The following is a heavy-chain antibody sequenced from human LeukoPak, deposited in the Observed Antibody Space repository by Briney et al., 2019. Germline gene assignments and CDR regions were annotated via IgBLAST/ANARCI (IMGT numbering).Heavy chain of an antibody. J-gene: IGHJ4*02. D-gene: IGHD3-3*01. CDR1: GGSISSGGYY. Sequence: SETLSLTCTVSGGSISSGGYYWSWIRQPPGKGLEWIGYIYHSGSTYYNPSLKSRVTISVDRSKNQFSLKLSSVTAADTAVYYCARSDYDFWSGYLYYFDYWGQGTLVTVAS. CDR3: ARSDYDFWSGYLYYFDY. CDR2: IYHSGST. V-gene: IGHV4-30-2*01.